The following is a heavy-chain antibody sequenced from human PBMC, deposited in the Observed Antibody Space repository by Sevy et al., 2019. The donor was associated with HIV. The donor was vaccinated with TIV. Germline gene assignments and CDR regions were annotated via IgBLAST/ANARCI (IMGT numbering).Heavy chain of an antibody. D-gene: IGHD3-10*01. CDR3: ARGPITMVQGVIITPGWFDP. V-gene: IGHV4-30-2*01. CDR1: GGSISSGDYS. Sequence: SETLSLTCAVSGGSISSGDYSWSWIRQPPGKGLEWIGYVYHSGSTYYNPSLKSRVTISVDRSKNQFSLKLSSVTAADTAVYYCARGPITMVQGVIITPGWFDPWGQGTLVTVSS. CDR2: VYHSGST. J-gene: IGHJ5*02.